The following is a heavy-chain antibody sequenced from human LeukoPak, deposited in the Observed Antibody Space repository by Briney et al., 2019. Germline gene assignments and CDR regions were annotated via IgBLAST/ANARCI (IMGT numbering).Heavy chain of an antibody. J-gene: IGHJ4*02. V-gene: IGHV3-30*04. Sequence: GRSPRLSCAASGFTFSSYAMHWVRQAPGKGLEWVAVISYDGSNKYYADSVKGRFTISRGNSKNTLYLQMNSLRAEDTAVYYCARSDGGSYDYWGQGTLVTVSS. D-gene: IGHD2-15*01. CDR3: ARSDGGSYDY. CDR2: ISYDGSNK. CDR1: GFTFSSYA.